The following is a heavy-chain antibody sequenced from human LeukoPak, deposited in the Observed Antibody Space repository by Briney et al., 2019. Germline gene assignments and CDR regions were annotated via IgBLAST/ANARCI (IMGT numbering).Heavy chain of an antibody. D-gene: IGHD4-23*01. Sequence: PSQTLSLTCTVSGGSISSGSYYWSWIRQPAGKGLEWIGRIYTSGSTNYNPSLKSRVTISVDTSKNQFSLKLSSVTAADTAVYYCARDDYGGNSEEGYWGQGTLVTVSS. J-gene: IGHJ4*02. V-gene: IGHV4-61*02. CDR3: ARDDYGGNSEEGY. CDR2: IYTSGST. CDR1: GGSISSGSYY.